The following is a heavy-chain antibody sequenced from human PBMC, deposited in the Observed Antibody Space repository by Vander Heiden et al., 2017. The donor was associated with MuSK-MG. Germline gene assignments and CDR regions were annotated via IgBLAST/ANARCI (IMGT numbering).Heavy chain of an antibody. Sequence: QVQLVQSGAEVKKPGASVKVPCKISGYTFTEHYNHWVRQAPGQGLQWMGWINPRREATKYEETFQGRVTMTSDTSISTAYMELTGLKSDDTAVYYCARIVRGFDYWGQGTLVTVSS. CDR3: ARIVRGFDY. D-gene: IGHD3-10*02. J-gene: IGHJ4*02. CDR1: GYTFTEHY. V-gene: IGHV1-2*02. CDR2: INPRREAT.